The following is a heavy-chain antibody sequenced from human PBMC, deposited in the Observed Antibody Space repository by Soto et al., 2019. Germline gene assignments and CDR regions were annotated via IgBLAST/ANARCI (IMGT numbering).Heavy chain of an antibody. CDR2: IYYSGRT. CDR1: GGSISSYY. J-gene: IGHJ4*02. Sequence: SETLSLTCTVSGGSISSYYWSWIRQPPGKGLEWIGYIYYSGRTNYNPSLKSRDTISVDTSKNQLSQKMSSVTAADTAVYYCARDLIAAHGGSWGQGTLVTVSS. V-gene: IGHV4-59*01. CDR3: ARDLIAAHGGS. D-gene: IGHD6-6*01.